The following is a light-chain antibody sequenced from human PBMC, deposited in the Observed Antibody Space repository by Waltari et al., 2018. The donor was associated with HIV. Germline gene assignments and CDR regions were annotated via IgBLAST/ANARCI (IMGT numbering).Light chain of an antibody. CDR1: SSDVGGYNY. CDR2: DVS. Sequence: QSALTQPASVSGSPGQSITISCTGTSSDVGGYNYVSWYQQHPGKAPKLMIYDVSNPPSGVSNRFSGSKSGNTASLTISGLQAEDEADYYCSSYTTSSSTLPFGGGTKLTVL. J-gene: IGLJ2*01. CDR3: SSYTTSSSTLP. V-gene: IGLV2-14*01.